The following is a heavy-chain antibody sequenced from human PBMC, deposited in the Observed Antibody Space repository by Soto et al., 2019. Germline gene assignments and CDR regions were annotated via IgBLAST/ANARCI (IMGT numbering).Heavy chain of an antibody. V-gene: IGHV1-69*01. CDR1: GGPFNNHA. D-gene: IGHD4-17*01. CDR2: VIPTLATA. Sequence: QVQLVQSGAEVKKPGSSVKVSCKTSGGPFNNHAINWVRQAPGQGLEWVGLVIPTLATADYAQKFQGRVTMTADEGTNTAYMELSSLRSDDTGVYYCASDYGEIDAFDIGGQGTLVTVSS. CDR3: ASDYGEIDAFDI. J-gene: IGHJ3*02.